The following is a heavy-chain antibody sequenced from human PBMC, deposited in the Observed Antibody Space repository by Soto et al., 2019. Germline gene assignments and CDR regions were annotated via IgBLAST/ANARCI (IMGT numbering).Heavy chain of an antibody. CDR3: ARAPYYDFWSGYPYGMDV. CDR1: GFTVSNNY. CDR2: IYSGGST. V-gene: IGHV3-53*01. J-gene: IGHJ6*02. Sequence: GGSLRLSCAVSGFTVSNNYMSWVRQAPGKGLEGVSVIYSGGSTYYADSVKGRFTISRDNSKNTLYLQMNSLRAEDTAVYYCARAPYYDFWSGYPYGMDVWGQGTTVTVSS. D-gene: IGHD3-3*01.